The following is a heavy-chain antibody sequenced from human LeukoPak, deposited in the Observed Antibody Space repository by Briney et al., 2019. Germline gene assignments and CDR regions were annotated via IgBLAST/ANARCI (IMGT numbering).Heavy chain of an antibody. D-gene: IGHD1-26*01. CDR1: GFPFNVQT. J-gene: IGHJ4*02. V-gene: IGHV3-7*01. CDR3: VRGGATRERFEK. CDR2: MKEDGSEI. Sequence: GGSLRLSCAASGFPFNVQTMSWVRQAPGKGLDWVARMKEDGSEIYYVDSVKGRFTISRDNPKNSLYLQMNSLRAEDTAVYYCVRGGATRERFEKWGQGTLVTVSS.